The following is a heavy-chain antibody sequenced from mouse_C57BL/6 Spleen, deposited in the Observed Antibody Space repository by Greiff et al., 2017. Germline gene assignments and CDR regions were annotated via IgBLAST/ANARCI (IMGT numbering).Heavy chain of an antibody. CDR2: IDPSDSYT. CDR3: ARGDPFFDY. V-gene: IGHV1-59*01. J-gene: IGHJ2*01. CDR1: GYTFTSSW. Sequence: VQLQQPGAELVRPGTSVKLSCKASGYTFTSSWMHWVKQRPGQGLEWIGVIDPSDSYTNYNQKFKGKATLTVDTSSSTAYMQLSSLTSEDSAVYYCARGDPFFDYWGQGTTLTVSS.